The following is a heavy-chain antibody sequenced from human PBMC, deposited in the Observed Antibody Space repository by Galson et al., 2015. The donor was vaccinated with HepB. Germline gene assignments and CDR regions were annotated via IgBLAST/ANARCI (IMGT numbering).Heavy chain of an antibody. CDR1: PGAITGYY. CDR3: ARGRYGNYGARVPRFDY. V-gene: IGHV4-59*08. J-gene: IGHJ4*02. CDR2: VYYTGTT. Sequence: ETLSLTCTVSPGAITGYYWTWIRQPPGRGLEWIGSVYYTGTTNYSPSLKSRVIISLDTSKNSFSLNLNSVTAADTAIYYCARGRYGNYGARVPRFDYWGQGAMVTASS. D-gene: IGHD3-10*01.